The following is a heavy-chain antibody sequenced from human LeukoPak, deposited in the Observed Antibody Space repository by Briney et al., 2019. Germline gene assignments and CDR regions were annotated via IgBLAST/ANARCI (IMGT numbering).Heavy chain of an antibody. J-gene: IGHJ4*02. CDR3: ARMGGYSGYATH. Sequence: SETLSLTCTVSGGSISSYYWSWIRQPPGKGLEWIGYILYSGTTNSNPSLKSRVTISVDTSKNQISLKLSSVTAADTAVYYCARMGGYSGYATHWGQGTLVTVSS. D-gene: IGHD5-12*01. CDR2: ILYSGTT. V-gene: IGHV4-59*08. CDR1: GGSISSYY.